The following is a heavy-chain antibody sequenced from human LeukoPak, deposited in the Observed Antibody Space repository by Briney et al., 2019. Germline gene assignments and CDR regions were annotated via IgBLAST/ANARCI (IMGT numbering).Heavy chain of an antibody. CDR2: INSNSGGI. CDR3: ARTSIAARRADFDY. D-gene: IGHD6-6*01. J-gene: IGHJ4*02. V-gene: IGHV1-2*02. CDR1: GYTFTDYY. Sequence: GASVKVSCKTSGYTFTDYYIHWMRQAPGQGLEWMGWINSNSGGISYAQKFQGRVTLTRDTPARTVFMELNRLTSDDTAVYYCARTSIAARRADFDYWGQGTVVNVSS.